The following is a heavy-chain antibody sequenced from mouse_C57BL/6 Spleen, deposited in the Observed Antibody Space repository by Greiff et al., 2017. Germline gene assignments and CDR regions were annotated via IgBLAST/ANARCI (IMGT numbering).Heavy chain of an antibody. Sequence: QVQLKQPGAELVMPGASVKLSCKASGYTFTSYWMHWVKQRPGQGLEWIGELDPSDSYTNYNQKFKGKSTLTVDKSSSTAYMQLSSLTSEDSAVYYCASPSSGRGFAYWGQGTLVTVSA. D-gene: IGHD4-1*01. CDR1: GYTFTSYW. J-gene: IGHJ3*01. CDR3: ASPSSGRGFAY. CDR2: LDPSDSYT. V-gene: IGHV1-69*01.